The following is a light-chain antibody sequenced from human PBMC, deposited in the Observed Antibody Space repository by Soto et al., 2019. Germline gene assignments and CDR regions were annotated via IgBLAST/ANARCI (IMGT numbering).Light chain of an antibody. CDR1: SSDIGSYNY. Sequence: QSALTQPRSVSGSPGQSVAISCTGTSSDIGSYNYVSWYQQHPDKAPKLMIYDVSKRPSGVPDRFSGSKSGNTASLTISGLQDEDEAEYYCGSYAGSDTVVFGGGTKLTVL. J-gene: IGLJ2*01. CDR2: DVS. V-gene: IGLV2-11*01. CDR3: GSYAGSDTVV.